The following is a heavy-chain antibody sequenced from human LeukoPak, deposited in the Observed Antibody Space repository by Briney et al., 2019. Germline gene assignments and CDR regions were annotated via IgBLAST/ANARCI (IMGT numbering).Heavy chain of an antibody. CDR2: IYYSGST. CDR3: ARGKLKIYDFWRGDYFDY. CDR1: GGSISSYY. Sequence: SETLSLTCTVSGGSISSYYWSWIRQPPGKGLEWIGYIYYSGSTYYNPSLKSRVTISVDTSKNQFSLKLRSVTAADTAVYYCARGKLKIYDFWRGDYFDYWGQGTLVTVSS. V-gene: IGHV4-59*08. J-gene: IGHJ4*02. D-gene: IGHD3-3*01.